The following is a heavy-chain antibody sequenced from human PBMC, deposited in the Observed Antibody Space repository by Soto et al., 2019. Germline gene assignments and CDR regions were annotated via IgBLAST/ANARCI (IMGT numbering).Heavy chain of an antibody. Sequence: EVQLVESGGGLVQPEGSLRLSCAASGFTFSDHYMDWVRQAPGKGLEWVGRIKNKANTYTTEYAAAVKGRFIISSENSQYSQMLQMTAQNTDDKAGDYCTRVRVGSSRSFDYWGQGILVTVSS. CDR2: IKNKANTYTT. D-gene: IGHD6-19*01. V-gene: IGHV3-72*01. CDR3: TRVRVGSSRSFDY. J-gene: IGHJ4*02. CDR1: GFTFSDHY.